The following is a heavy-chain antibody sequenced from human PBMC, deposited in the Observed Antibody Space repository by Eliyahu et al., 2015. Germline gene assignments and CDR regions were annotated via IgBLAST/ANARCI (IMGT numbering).Heavy chain of an antibody. J-gene: IGHJ2*01. Sequence: QVQLVQSGAEVRKPGASVNVSCKTSGYSFTSFGLYWVRQAPGQGLECMGWINGGNGDTKYSQKFQDRVTFTRDSSANTAFMELRSLTTEDTAVYFCARGLSSWRYWYLDFWGRGTLVSVAS. V-gene: IGHV1-3*01. CDR1: GYSFTSFG. D-gene: IGHD1-1*01. CDR2: INGGNGDT. CDR3: ARGLSSWRYWYLDF.